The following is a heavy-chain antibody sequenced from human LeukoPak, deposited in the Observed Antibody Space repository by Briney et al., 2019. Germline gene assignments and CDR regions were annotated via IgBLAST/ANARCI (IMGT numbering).Heavy chain of an antibody. V-gene: IGHV4-38-2*02. CDR3: ARGVGGPQGYYYYYMDV. D-gene: IGHD2-15*01. CDR1: GYSISSGYY. Sequence: SETLSLTCTVSGYSISSGYYWGWIRQPPGKGLEWIGSIYHSGSTYYNPSLKSRVTISVDTSKNQFSLKLSSVTAADTAVYYCARGVGGPQGYYYYYMDVWGKGTTVTVSS. J-gene: IGHJ6*03. CDR2: IYHSGST.